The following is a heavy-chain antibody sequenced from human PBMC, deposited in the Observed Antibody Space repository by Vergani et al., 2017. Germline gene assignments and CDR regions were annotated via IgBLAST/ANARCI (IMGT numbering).Heavy chain of an antibody. CDR1: GFTFSSYA. V-gene: IGHV3-23*01. J-gene: IGHJ3*02. CDR2: ISGSGGST. CDR3: AKDPVLLWFGELVGAFDI. D-gene: IGHD3-10*01. Sequence: EVQLLESGGGLVQPGGSLRLSCAASGFTFSSYAMSWVRQAPGKGLEWVSAISGSGGSTYYADSVKGRFTISSDNSKNTLYLQMNSLRAEDTAVYYCAKDPVLLWFGELVGAFDIWGQGTMVTVSS.